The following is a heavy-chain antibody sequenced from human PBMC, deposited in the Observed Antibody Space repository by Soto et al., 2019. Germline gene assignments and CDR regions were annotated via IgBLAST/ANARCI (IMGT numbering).Heavy chain of an antibody. CDR1: GFTFSSYE. Sequence: LRLSCAASGFTFSSYEMNWVRQAPGKGLEWVSYISSSGSTIYYADSVKGRFTISRDNAKNSLYLQMNSLRAEDTAVYYCARTIAVAGNWFDPWGQGTLVTVSS. CDR3: ARTIAVAGNWFDP. CDR2: ISSSGSTI. D-gene: IGHD6-19*01. J-gene: IGHJ5*02. V-gene: IGHV3-48*03.